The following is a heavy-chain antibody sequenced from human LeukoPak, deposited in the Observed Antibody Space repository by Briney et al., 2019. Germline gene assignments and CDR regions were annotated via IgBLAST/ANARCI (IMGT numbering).Heavy chain of an antibody. Sequence: SVKLSCTASGGTFSSYAISWVRQAPGQGLEWMGGIIPIFGTANYAQKFQGRVTITTDESTSTDYMELSSLRSEVTAVYYCARGSGSYLSYFDYWGQGTLVTVSS. J-gene: IGHJ4*02. CDR3: ARGSGSYLSYFDY. CDR1: GGTFSSYA. CDR2: IIPIFGTA. D-gene: IGHD3-10*01. V-gene: IGHV1-69*05.